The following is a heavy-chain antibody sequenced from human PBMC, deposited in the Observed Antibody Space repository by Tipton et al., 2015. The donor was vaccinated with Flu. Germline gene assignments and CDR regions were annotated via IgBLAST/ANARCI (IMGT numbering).Heavy chain of an antibody. V-gene: IGHV4-59*11. J-gene: IGHJ5*02. CDR3: VRGGGSSSGRLFNP. D-gene: IGHD3-10*01. Sequence: TLSHTCTVSGGSISSHYWSWIRQPPGKGLEWIGYIYYSGSISYNPSLKSRVTISVDTSKNQFSLKLTYVTAADTAVYYCVRGGGSSSGRLFNPWGRGTRV. CDR1: GGSISSHY. CDR2: IYYSGSI.